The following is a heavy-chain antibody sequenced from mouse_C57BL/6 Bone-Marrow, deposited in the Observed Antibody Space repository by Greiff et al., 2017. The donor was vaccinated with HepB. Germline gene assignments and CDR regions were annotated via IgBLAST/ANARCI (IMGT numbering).Heavy chain of an antibody. CDR3: ASYYYPYY. CDR2: ISSGSSTI. V-gene: IGHV5-17*01. J-gene: IGHJ2*01. D-gene: IGHD1-1*01. CDR1: GFTFSDYG. Sequence: EVHLVESGGGLVKPGGSLKLSCAASGFTFSDYGMHWVRQAPEKGLEWVAYISSGSSTIYYADTVKGRCTITIDNAKNTPFLQMTSLRSEDTAIYYCASYYYPYYWGPGTPLTVSS.